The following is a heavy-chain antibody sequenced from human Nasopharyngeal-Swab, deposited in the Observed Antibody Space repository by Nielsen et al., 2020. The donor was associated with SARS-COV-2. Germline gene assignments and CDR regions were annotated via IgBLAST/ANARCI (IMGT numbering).Heavy chain of an antibody. V-gene: IGHV4-34*01. CDR1: GGSFSGYY. Sequence: SQTLSLTCAVYGGSFSGYYWSWIRQPPGKGLEWIGEINHSGSTNYNPSLKSRVTISIDTSKNQFSLKLSSVTAADTAVYYCARIRVGGNYAFENWGQGTLVTVSS. CDR2: INHSGST. D-gene: IGHD1-26*01. J-gene: IGHJ4*02. CDR3: ARIRVGGNYAFEN.